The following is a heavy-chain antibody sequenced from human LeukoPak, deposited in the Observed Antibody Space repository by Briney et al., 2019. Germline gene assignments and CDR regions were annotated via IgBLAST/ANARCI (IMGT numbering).Heavy chain of an antibody. CDR1: GFTFSSYS. Sequence: GGSLRLSCAASGFTFSSYSMNWVRQAPGKGLERVSYISSSSSTIYYADSVKGRFTISRDNAKNSLYLQMSSLRAEDTAVYYCARDPAGGDYVDAFDIWGQGTMVTVSS. V-gene: IGHV3-48*01. CDR2: ISSSSSTI. D-gene: IGHD4-17*01. J-gene: IGHJ3*02. CDR3: ARDPAGGDYVDAFDI.